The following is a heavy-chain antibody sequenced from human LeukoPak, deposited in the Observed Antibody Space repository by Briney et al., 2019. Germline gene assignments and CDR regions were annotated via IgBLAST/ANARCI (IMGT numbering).Heavy chain of an antibody. D-gene: IGHD3-22*01. CDR3: ARDTYYYDSSGEA. Sequence: QSGGSLRLSCAASGFTVSSNYMSWVRQAPGKGLEWVSVIYSGGSTYYADSVKGRFTISRDNSKNTLYLQMNSMRAEDTAVYYCARDTYYYDSSGEAWGQGTLVTVSS. CDR1: GFTVSSNY. V-gene: IGHV3-66*01. J-gene: IGHJ4*02. CDR2: IYSGGST.